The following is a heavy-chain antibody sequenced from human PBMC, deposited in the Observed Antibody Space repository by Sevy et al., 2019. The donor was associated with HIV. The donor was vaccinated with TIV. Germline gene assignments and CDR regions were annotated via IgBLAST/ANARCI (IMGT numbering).Heavy chain of an antibody. D-gene: IGHD3-22*01. J-gene: IGHJ4*02. Sequence: GGSLRLSCAASGFTFSSYAMTWVRQAPGKGLEWVSLISGSGGSTFYADSVKGRFTISRDNSKNTLYLQMNSLRADDTAVYYCAKDSGYRSPSLANWGQGTLVTVSS. CDR3: AKDSGYRSPSLAN. CDR1: GFTFSSYA. V-gene: IGHV3-23*01. CDR2: ISGSGGST.